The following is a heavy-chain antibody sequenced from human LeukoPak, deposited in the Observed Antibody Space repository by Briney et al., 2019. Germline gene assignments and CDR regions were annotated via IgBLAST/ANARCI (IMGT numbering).Heavy chain of an antibody. Sequence: SSETLSLTCTVSGGSISSSSYYWGWIRQPPGKGLEWIGSIYYTRSTYYNPSLKSRVTISVDTSKNQFSLKLTSVTAADTAVYFGGRGFIMMVGFFQVCSFDLGGGGPGVFVS. D-gene: IGHD3-16*01. CDR2: IYYTRST. J-gene: IGHJ2*01. CDR1: GGSISSSSYY. CDR3: GRGFIMMVGFFQVCSFDL. V-gene: IGHV4-39*01.